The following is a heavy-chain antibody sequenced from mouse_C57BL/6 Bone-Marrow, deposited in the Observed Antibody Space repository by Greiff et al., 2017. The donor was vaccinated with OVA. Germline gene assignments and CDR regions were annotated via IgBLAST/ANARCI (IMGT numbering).Heavy chain of an antibody. CDR3: ARGTMAYYFDY. D-gene: IGHD1-1*02. J-gene: IGHJ2*01. V-gene: IGHV1-26*01. CDR1: GYTFTDYY. CDR2: INPNNGGT. Sequence: VQLKQSGPELVKPGASVKISCKASGYTFTDYYMNWVKQSHGKSLEWIGDINPNNGGTSYNQKFKGKATLTVDKSSSTAYMELRSLTSEDSAVYYCARGTMAYYFDYWGQGTTLTVSS.